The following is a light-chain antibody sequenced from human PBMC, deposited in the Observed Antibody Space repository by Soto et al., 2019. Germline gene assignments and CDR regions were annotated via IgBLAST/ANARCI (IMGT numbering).Light chain of an antibody. V-gene: IGKV2-28*01. Sequence: DIVMTQSPLSLPVTPGEPASISCSSSHSLLHSNGYNYLAWYQWRPGKAPKSLIYDASILESGVASRFSGSGSGTEFTLTISSLQPDDFGTYYCQQYENYPWTFGQGTKVDIK. CDR3: QQYENYPWT. CDR1: HSLLHSNGYNY. CDR2: DAS. J-gene: IGKJ1*01.